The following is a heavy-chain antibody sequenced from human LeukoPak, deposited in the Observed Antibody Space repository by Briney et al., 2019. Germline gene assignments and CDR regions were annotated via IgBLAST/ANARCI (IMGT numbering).Heavy chain of an antibody. J-gene: IGHJ3*02. D-gene: IGHD3-22*01. CDR1: GDSINSGGYF. CDR3: ARDQSNGDYHDRSAYLHAFDI. Sequence: SQTLSLTCTVSGDSINSGGYFWTWIRQHPGKGLEWIGYINYSGSTYHNPSLRSRATISVDTSKNQFSLKLSSVTAADTAVYYCARDQSNGDYHDRSAYLHAFDIWGQGTMVTVSS. V-gene: IGHV4-31*03. CDR2: INYSGST.